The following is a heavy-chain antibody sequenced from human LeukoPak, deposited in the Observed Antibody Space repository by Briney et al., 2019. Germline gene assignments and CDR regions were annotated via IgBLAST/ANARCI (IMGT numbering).Heavy chain of an antibody. D-gene: IGHD1-1*01. CDR1: GGSFSGYY. J-gene: IGHJ4*02. Sequence: KPSETLSLTCAVYGGSFSGYYWSWIRQPPGKGLEWIGEINHSGSTNYNPSLKSRVTISVDTSKSQFSLNLRSVTAADTAVYYCARYVPVRTGTTRASFDYWGQGTLVTVSS. CDR3: ARYVPVRTGTTRASFDY. CDR2: INHSGST. V-gene: IGHV4-34*01.